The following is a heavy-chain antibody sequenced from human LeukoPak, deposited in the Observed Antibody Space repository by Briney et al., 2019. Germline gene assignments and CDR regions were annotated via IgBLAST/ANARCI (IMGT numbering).Heavy chain of an antibody. D-gene: IGHD6-6*01. CDR1: GGSITNYY. V-gene: IGHV4-59*12. Sequence: SETLPLTCTVSGGSITNYYWSWIRQPPGKGLEWIGYIYYSGSTNYNPSLKSRVTISVDTSENQFSLKLTSVTAADTAVYYCARDREYSSSGLVWFDPWGHGILVTVSS. CDR2: IYYSGST. CDR3: ARDREYSSSGLVWFDP. J-gene: IGHJ5*02.